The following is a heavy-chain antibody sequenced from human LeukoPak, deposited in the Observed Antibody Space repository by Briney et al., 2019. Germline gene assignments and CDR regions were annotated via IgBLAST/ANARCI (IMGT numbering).Heavy chain of an antibody. CDR3: ARVGEMATVKRGWYFDY. Sequence: SETLSLTCTVSGGSVSSYYWSWIRQPPGKGLEWIGYIYYSGGTNYNPSLGSRVTISLDTSKNQFSLKLSSVTAADTAVYYCARVGEMATVKRGWYFDYWGQGTLVTVSS. J-gene: IGHJ4*02. CDR2: IYYSGGT. D-gene: IGHD5-24*01. V-gene: IGHV4-59*02. CDR1: GGSVSSYY.